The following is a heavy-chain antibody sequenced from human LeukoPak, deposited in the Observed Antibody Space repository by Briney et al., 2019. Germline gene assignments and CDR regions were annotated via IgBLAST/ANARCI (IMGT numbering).Heavy chain of an antibody. D-gene: IGHD3-22*01. Sequence: GASVKVSCKASGYTFTSYGIIWVRQAPGQGLEWMGWISAYNGNTNYAQKLQGRVTMTTDTSTSTAYMELRSLRSDDTAVYYCARDRAPYDSSGYMNDYWGQGTLVTVSS. J-gene: IGHJ4*02. V-gene: IGHV1-18*01. CDR2: ISAYNGNT. CDR1: GYTFTSYG. CDR3: ARDRAPYDSSGYMNDY.